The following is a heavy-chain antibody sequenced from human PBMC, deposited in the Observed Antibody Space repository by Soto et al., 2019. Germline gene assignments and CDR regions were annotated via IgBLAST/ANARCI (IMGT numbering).Heavy chain of an antibody. V-gene: IGHV3-23*01. J-gene: IGHJ4*02. CDR2: ISGSGGAT. CDR3: AKDAIMVSSSFNYFDF. CDR1: GFIPSSYA. D-gene: IGHD6-13*01. Sequence: GGSLRLSCVVSGFIPSSYAMSWVRQAPGKGLEWVSGISGSGGATSYADSVKGRFTISRDNSKNTLYLQMNSLSAEDTAIYYCAKDAIMVSSSFNYFDFWGQGAPVTVSS.